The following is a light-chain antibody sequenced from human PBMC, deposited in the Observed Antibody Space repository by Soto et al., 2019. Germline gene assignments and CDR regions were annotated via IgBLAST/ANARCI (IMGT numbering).Light chain of an antibody. CDR1: RSNIGNNA. J-gene: IGLJ2*01. CDR2: SNN. V-gene: IGLV1-44*01. CDR3: AAWDDSLHGLV. Sequence: QSVLTQPPSASGTPGQRVTISCSGSRSNIGNNAVNWYQQLPGTAPKLLIYSNNQRPSGVPDRFSGSKSGTSASLAISGLQSEDETDYYCAAWDDSLHGLVFGGGTKLTVL.